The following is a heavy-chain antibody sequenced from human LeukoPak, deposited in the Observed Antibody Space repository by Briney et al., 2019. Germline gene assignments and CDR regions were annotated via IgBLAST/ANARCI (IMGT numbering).Heavy chain of an antibody. D-gene: IGHD2-15*01. V-gene: IGHV3-23*01. CDR2: ISGGGGST. CDR1: GFTFSSYA. Sequence: GGSPRLSCAASGFTFSSYAMSWVRQAPGKGLEWVSTISGGGGSTFYADSVKGRFTISRDNSKNTLYLQMNSLRAEDTAMYYCAKDLGITPAWGQGTLVTVSS. J-gene: IGHJ5*02. CDR3: AKDLGITPA.